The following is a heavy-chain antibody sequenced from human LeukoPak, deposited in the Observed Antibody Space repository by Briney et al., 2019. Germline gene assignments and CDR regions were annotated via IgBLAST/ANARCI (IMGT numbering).Heavy chain of an antibody. D-gene: IGHD3-22*01. CDR3: ARLKYYYDSSGYYSPDAFDI. V-gene: IGHV4-39*01. CDR2: IYYSGST. Sequence: KTGGSLRLSCAASGFTFSNYEMNWVRQPPGKGLEWIGSIYYSGSTYYNPSLKSRVTISVDTSKNQFSLKLSSVTAADTAVYYCARLKYYYDSSGYYSPDAFDIWGQGTMVTVSS. CDR1: GFTFSNYE. J-gene: IGHJ3*02.